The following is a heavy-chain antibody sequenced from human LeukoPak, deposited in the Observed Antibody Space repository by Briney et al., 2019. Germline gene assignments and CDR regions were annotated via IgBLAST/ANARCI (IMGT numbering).Heavy chain of an antibody. Sequence: SETLSLTCAVSGGSISSGGYSWSWIRQPPGKGLEWIGYIYHSGSTYYSPSLKSRVTISVDRSKNQFSLKLSSVTAADTAVYYCARVVGYCSSTSCLNWFDPWGQGTLVTVSS. CDR1: GGSISSGGYS. CDR3: ARVVGYCSSTSCLNWFDP. J-gene: IGHJ5*02. D-gene: IGHD2-2*01. V-gene: IGHV4-30-2*01. CDR2: IYHSGST.